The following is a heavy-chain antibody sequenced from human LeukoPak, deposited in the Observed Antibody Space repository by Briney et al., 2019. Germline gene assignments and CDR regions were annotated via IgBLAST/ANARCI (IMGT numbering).Heavy chain of an antibody. J-gene: IGHJ6*03. Sequence: PSETLSLTCTVSGGSISSGDYYWSWIRQPPGKGLEWIGYIYYSGSTYYNPSLKSRVTISVDTSKNQFSLKLSSVTAADTAVYYCARGLYCSSTSCYGYYYYMDVWGKGTTVTVSS. D-gene: IGHD2-2*01. CDR1: GGSISSGDYY. CDR2: IYYSGST. CDR3: ARGLYCSSTSCYGYYYYMDV. V-gene: IGHV4-30-4*08.